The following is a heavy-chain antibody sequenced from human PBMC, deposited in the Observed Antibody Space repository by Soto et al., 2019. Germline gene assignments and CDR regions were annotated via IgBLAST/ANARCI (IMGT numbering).Heavy chain of an antibody. CDR3: AREAFTIFGAVSGNWSDP. CDR2: IIPIFGTA. J-gene: IGHJ5*02. V-gene: IGHV1-69*01. Sequence: QVQLVQSGAEVKKPGSSVKASCKASGGTFSSYAISWVRQAPGQGLEWMGGIIPIFGTANYAQKFQGRVTITADESTSTAYMELSSLRSEDTAVYYCAREAFTIFGAVSGNWSDPWRQGTLLTVSS. CDR1: GGTFSSYA. D-gene: IGHD3-3*01.